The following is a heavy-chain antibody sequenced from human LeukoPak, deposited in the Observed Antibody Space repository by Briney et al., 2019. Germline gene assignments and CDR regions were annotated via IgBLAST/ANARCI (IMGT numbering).Heavy chain of an antibody. CDR2: ISGTGGAT. CDR3: VKDPRDTYGTNWFVS. J-gene: IGHJ5*01. D-gene: IGHD2-21*01. Sequence: GGSLRLSCVASGFSFGNYAMSWVRQAPRKGLQWVSQISGTGGATWYAGFARDRFTISRDNSKKTLYLQMSGLRVEDTAMYYCVKDPRDTYGTNWFVSWGQGTLLIVSS. V-gene: IGHV3-23*01. CDR1: GFSFGNYA.